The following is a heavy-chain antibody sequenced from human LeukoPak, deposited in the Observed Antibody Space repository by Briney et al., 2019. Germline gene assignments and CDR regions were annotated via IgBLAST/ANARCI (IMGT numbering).Heavy chain of an antibody. Sequence: PGGSLRLSCATSGFILRNYWMHWVRQAPGKGLVWVSRINNDGSSTTYADSVKGRFTISRDNARNTLYLQMNGLRAEDTAVYYCARDGISCTGGHCYFASWGQGTLVTVSS. J-gene: IGHJ4*02. D-gene: IGHD2-8*02. V-gene: IGHV3-74*01. CDR1: GFILRNYW. CDR3: ARDGISCTGGHCYFAS. CDR2: INNDGSST.